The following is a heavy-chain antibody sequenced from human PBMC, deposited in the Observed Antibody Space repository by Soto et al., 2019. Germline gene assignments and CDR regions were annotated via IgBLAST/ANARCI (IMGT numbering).Heavy chain of an antibody. V-gene: IGHV4-34*01. CDR3: ARGAGSGWDYYYYGMDV. CDR2: INHSGSI. D-gene: IGHD6-19*01. CDR1: GGSFSGYY. J-gene: IGHJ6*02. Sequence: QXQLQQWGAGLLKPSETLSLTCGVYGGSFSGYYWSWIRQPPGKGLEWIGEINHSGSIKYNPSLKSRVTISVDTSKNQFSLKLSSVTAAETAVYYCARGAGSGWDYYYYGMDVWGQGTTVTVSS.